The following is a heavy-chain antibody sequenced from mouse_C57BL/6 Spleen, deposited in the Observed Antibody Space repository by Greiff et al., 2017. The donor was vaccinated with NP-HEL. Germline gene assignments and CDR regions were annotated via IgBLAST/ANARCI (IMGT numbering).Heavy chain of an antibody. Sequence: DVQLVESGGGLVQPKGSLKLSCAASGFSFNTYAMNWVRQAPGKGLEWVARIRSKSNNYATYYADSVKDRFTISRDDSESMLYLQMNNLKTEDTAMYYCVRNYKGAMDYWGQGTSVTVSS. CDR1: GFSFNTYA. CDR2: IRSKSNNYAT. D-gene: IGHD2-12*01. CDR3: VRNYKGAMDY. J-gene: IGHJ4*01. V-gene: IGHV10-1*01.